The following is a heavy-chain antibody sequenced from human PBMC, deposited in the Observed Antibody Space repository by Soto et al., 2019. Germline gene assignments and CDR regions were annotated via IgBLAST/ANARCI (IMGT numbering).Heavy chain of an antibody. J-gene: IGHJ3*01. D-gene: IGHD6-19*01. CDR1: GGSITSSGYY. CDR2: IYYGGNT. V-gene: IGHV4-39*02. CDR3: AGRGGLAVAATSAFDL. Sequence: QLQLQESGPGLVKPSETLSLSCTVSGGSITSSGYYWGWIRQPPGKGLEWIGNIYYGGNTYYNPSLKGTVAISVDTSKNHFSRGLTSVTAADTAVYYCAGRGGLAVAATSAFDLWGQGTTVTVSS.